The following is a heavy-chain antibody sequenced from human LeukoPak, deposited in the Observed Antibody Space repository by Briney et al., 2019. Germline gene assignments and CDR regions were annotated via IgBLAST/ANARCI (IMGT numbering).Heavy chain of an antibody. CDR1: GLTFSSYA. CDR2: ISDSGGST. CDR3: AKDPITMLIVGLRGAFDI. Sequence: PGGSLTLSCAASGLTFSSYAMSWVRLAPGKGLEWVSGISDSGGSTYYAASVKGRFTISRDNSKNTLFLQMNSLRAEDTAVYYCAKDPITMLIVGLRGAFDIWGQGTMVTVPS. V-gene: IGHV3-23*01. J-gene: IGHJ3*02. D-gene: IGHD3-22*01.